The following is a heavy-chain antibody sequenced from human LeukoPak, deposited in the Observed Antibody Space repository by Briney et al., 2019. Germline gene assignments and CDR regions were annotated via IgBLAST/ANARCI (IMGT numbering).Heavy chain of an antibody. D-gene: IGHD3-9*01. CDR3: ARTRTPNYDILTGYYIPSFDY. V-gene: IGHV1-69*05. CDR1: GGTFSSYA. CDR2: IIPIFGAA. J-gene: IGHJ4*02. Sequence: VKVSCKASGGTFSSYAISWVRQAPGQGLEWMGGIIPIFGAANYAQKFQGRVTITTDESTSTAYMELSSLRSEDTAVYYCARTRTPNYDILTGYYIPSFDYWGQGTLVTVSS.